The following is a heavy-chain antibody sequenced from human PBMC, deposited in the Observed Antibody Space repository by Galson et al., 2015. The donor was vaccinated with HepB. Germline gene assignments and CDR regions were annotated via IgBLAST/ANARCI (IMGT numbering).Heavy chain of an antibody. Sequence: SLRLSCAASGFTFSSYAMHWVLQAPGKGLEWVAVISYDGSNKYYADSVKGRFTISRDNSKNTLYLQMNSLRAEDTAVYYCARTHYCSSTSCPYYYYGMDVWGQGTTVTVSS. J-gene: IGHJ6*02. D-gene: IGHD2-2*01. CDR1: GFTFSSYA. CDR2: ISYDGSNK. V-gene: IGHV3-30-3*01. CDR3: ARTHYCSSTSCPYYYYGMDV.